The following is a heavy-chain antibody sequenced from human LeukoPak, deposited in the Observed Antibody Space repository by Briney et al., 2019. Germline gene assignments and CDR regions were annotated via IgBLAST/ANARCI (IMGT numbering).Heavy chain of an antibody. Sequence: SETLSLTCTVSGGSISSSSYYWGWIRQPPGKGLEWIGSIYYSGSTYYNPSLKSRVTISVDTSKNQFSLKLSSVTAADTAVYYCARDHWDCSGGSCYPGWFDPWGQGTLVTVSS. D-gene: IGHD2-15*01. CDR3: ARDHWDCSGGSCYPGWFDP. CDR1: GGSISSSSYY. V-gene: IGHV4-39*07. J-gene: IGHJ5*02. CDR2: IYYSGST.